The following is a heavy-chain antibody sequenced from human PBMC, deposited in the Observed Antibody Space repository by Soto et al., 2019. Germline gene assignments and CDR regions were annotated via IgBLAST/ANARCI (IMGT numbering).Heavy chain of an antibody. CDR3: ATLPPRIVVVMTDLPT. J-gene: IGHJ5*02. V-gene: IGHV4-59*11. Sequence: TETLSLTCTVSGGSISGHYWSWIRQSPGKGLEWIGFVYYTGSTSYNPSLKNRVTISLDKSNNQFSLRLTSMTAADTAVYYCATLPPRIVVVMTDLPTWGQGTLVTVSS. D-gene: IGHD2-15*01. CDR1: GGSISGHY. CDR2: VYYTGST.